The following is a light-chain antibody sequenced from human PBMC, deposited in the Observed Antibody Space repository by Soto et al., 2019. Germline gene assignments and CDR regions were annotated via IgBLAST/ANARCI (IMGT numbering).Light chain of an antibody. CDR3: QQFGSSIPHT. J-gene: IGKJ2*01. CDR1: RGVSSD. CDR2: GAS. V-gene: IGKV3-15*01. Sequence: EIVMTQSPATLSVSPGERVILSCRASRGVSSDLAWYQQKPGQAPRLLIYGASTRATGIPARFSGSGSGTDFTLTISRLEPEDFGVYYCQQFGSSIPHTFGQGTKLEIK.